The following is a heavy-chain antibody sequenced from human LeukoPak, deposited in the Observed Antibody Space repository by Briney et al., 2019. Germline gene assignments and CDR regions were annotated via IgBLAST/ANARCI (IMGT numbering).Heavy chain of an antibody. CDR2: IYYSGST. CDR1: GGSISSYY. J-gene: IGHJ6*03. V-gene: IGHV4-59*01. Sequence: SETLSVTCSVPGGSISSYYWSWMPEPPGEGLEWIGYIYYSGSTNYNPSLKSRVTISLDTSKNQFYLRRSSVTAADTAVYSCARMGLKGRRYYYMDVWGKGTTVTVSS. CDR3: ARMGLKGRRYYYMDV.